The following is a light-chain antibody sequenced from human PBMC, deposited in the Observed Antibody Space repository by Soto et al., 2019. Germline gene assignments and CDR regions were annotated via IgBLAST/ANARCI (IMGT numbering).Light chain of an antibody. J-gene: IGKJ4*01. V-gene: IGKV3-15*01. CDR3: QQYDTWPS. CDR2: GAS. Sequence: EIVMTQSPAPLSVSPGERATLSCRASQSVNSNLAWYQQKPGQAPRLLMYGASTRATGIPARFSGSGSGTEFTLTISSLQSEDCAVYYCQQYDTWPSFGGGTKVEIK. CDR1: QSVNSN.